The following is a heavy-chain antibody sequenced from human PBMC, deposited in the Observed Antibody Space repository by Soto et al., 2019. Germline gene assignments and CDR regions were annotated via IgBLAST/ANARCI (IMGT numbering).Heavy chain of an antibody. D-gene: IGHD3-10*01. CDR2: IYWKGENR. J-gene: IGHJ4*02. Sequence: EVQLMESGGGVVRPGGSLRLSCTMSGFNVDDYGMSWVRHVPGKGLEWVSGIYWKGENRHYAGSVKGRFTITRDNAKNSLYLQLDSLRAEDTALYYCVRSRDYRSGSYWYFFYYLGQGTQVTVSS. V-gene: IGHV3-20*04. CDR1: GFNVDDYG. CDR3: VRSRDYRSGSYWYFFYY.